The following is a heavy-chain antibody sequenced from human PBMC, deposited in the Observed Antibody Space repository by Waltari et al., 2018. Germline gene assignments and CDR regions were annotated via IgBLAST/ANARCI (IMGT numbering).Heavy chain of an antibody. D-gene: IGHD1-7*01. V-gene: IGHV3-74*01. CDR2: INSDGSST. CDR3: AELSSSAFHI. J-gene: IGHJ3*02. CDR1: GFTFSSYW. Sequence: EVQLLESGGGLVQPGGSLRLSCAASGFTFSSYWLNWVRQAPGKGLAWVSRINSDGSSTSYADSVMGRFTISRDNAKNTLYLQMNSLSVDDTAVYYCAELSSSAFHIWGQGTMVTVSS.